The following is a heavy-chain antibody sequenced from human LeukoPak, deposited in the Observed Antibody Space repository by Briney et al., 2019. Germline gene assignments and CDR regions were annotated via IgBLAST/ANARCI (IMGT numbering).Heavy chain of an antibody. D-gene: IGHD2-2*02. CDR3: ARGGYCSSTSCYIDY. CDR1: GGSISSYY. J-gene: IGHJ4*02. V-gene: IGHV4-4*07. Sequence: SETLSLTRTVSGGSISSYYWSWIRQPAGKGLEWIGRIYTSGSTNYNPSLKSRVTMSVDTSKNQFSLKLSSVTAADTAVYYCARGGYCSSTSCYIDYWGQGTLVTVSS. CDR2: IYTSGST.